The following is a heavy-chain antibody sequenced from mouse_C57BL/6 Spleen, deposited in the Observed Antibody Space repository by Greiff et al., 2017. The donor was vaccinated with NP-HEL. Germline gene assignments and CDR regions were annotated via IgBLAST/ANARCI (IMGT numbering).Heavy chain of an antibody. D-gene: IGHD1-1*01. Sequence: EVQLQQSGPGLVKPSQSLSLTCSVTGYSITSGYYWNWIRQFPGNKLEWMGYISYDGSNNYNPSLKNRISITRDTSKNQFFLKLNSVTTEDTATYYCAREHYYGSSPWYFDVWGTGTTVTVSS. CDR3: AREHYYGSSPWYFDV. CDR1: GYSITSGYY. J-gene: IGHJ1*03. V-gene: IGHV3-6*01. CDR2: ISYDGSN.